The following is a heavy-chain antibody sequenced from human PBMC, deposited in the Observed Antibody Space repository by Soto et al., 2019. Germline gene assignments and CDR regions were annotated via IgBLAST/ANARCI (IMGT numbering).Heavy chain of an antibody. CDR1: GFTFSSYA. CDR2: ISGSGGST. J-gene: IGHJ4*02. Sequence: PGGSLRLSCAASGFTFSSYAMSWVRQAPGKGLEWVSAISGSGGSTYYADSVKGRFTISRDDSKNTLYLQMNSLRAEDTAVYYCAKTRYSYVLYYFDYWGQGTLVTVSS. CDR3: AKTRYSYVLYYFDY. D-gene: IGHD5-18*01. V-gene: IGHV3-23*01.